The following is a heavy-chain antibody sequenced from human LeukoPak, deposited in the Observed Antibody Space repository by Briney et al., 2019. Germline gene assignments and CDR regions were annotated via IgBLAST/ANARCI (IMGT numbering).Heavy chain of an antibody. V-gene: IGHV4-31*03. CDR1: AVSITSGGYY. CDR2: IYCSGST. J-gene: IGHJ4*02. CDR3: ARNYYDRSGFYYAYDY. Sequence: SETLSLTCTVSAVSITSGGYYWSWIRQHPGKGLEWIGYIYCSGSTYYNPSLKSRVTISVDTSKNQFSLKLRSVTAADTAVYYCARNYYDRSGFYYAYDYWGQGTLVTVSS. D-gene: IGHD3-22*01.